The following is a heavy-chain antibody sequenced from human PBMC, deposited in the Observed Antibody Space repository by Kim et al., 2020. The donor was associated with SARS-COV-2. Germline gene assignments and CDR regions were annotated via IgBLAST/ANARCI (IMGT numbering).Heavy chain of an antibody. CDR3: AKDGLLWFGESRDAFDI. Sequence: VKGRFTIARDNSKNTLYLQMNSLRAEDTAVYYCAKDGLLWFGESRDAFDIWGQGTMVTVSS. D-gene: IGHD3-10*01. J-gene: IGHJ3*02. V-gene: IGHV3-23*01.